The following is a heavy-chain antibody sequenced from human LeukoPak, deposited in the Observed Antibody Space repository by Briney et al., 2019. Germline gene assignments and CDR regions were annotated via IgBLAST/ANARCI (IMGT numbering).Heavy chain of an antibody. J-gene: IGHJ4*02. D-gene: IGHD3/OR15-3a*01. CDR2: ISGSAERM. CDR3: AKRDYPSPTDFYPLFDY. Sequence: SGGSLRLSCVASGFIFDNYAMAWVRQAPGKGLEWVSCISGSAERMYYADSVRGRFTISRDNSKNTLFLQLNSLRADDTAVYLCAKRDYPSPTDFYPLFDYWGQGALVTVSS. V-gene: IGHV3-23*01. CDR1: GFIFDNYA.